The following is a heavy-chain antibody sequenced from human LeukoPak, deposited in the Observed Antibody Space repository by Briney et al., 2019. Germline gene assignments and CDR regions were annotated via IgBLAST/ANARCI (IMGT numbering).Heavy chain of an antibody. J-gene: IGHJ4*02. Sequence: GESLKISCKGSGYSFASYWIGWVRQMPGKGPEWMGIMYPGDSDTRYSPSFQGQVTISADKSINTAYLQWNSLKASDTAMYYCARQFDSSGWGPFDYWGQGTLVTVSS. CDR2: MYPGDSDT. D-gene: IGHD6-19*01. CDR3: ARQFDSSGWGPFDY. CDR1: GYSFASYW. V-gene: IGHV5-51*01.